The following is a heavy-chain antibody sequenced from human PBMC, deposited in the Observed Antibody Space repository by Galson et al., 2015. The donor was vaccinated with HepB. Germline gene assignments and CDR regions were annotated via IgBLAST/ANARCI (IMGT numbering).Heavy chain of an antibody. CDR1: GGSFSGYY. CDR3: ARGLRSDYVWGSYRYTWDGAFDI. J-gene: IGHJ3*02. Sequence: SLTCAVYGGSFSGYYWSWIRQPPGKGLEWIGEINHSGSTNYNPSLKSRVTISVDTSKNQFSLKLSSVTAADTAVYYCARGLRSDYVWGSYRYTWDGAFDIWGQGTMVTVSS. D-gene: IGHD3-16*02. CDR2: INHSGST. V-gene: IGHV4-34*01.